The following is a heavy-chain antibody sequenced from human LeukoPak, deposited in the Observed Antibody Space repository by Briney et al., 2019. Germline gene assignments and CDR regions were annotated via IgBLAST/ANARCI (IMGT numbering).Heavy chain of an antibody. V-gene: IGHV4-59*01. CDR1: GGSISSYY. Sequence: RPSETLSLTCTVPGGSISSYYWSWIRQPPGKGLEWIGYIYYSGSTNYNPSLKSRVTISVDTSKNQFSLKLSSVTAADTAVYYCARGDSGYDGTYDPYWYFDLWGRGTLVTVSS. D-gene: IGHD5-12*01. CDR2: IYYSGST. J-gene: IGHJ2*01. CDR3: ARGDSGYDGTYDPYWYFDL.